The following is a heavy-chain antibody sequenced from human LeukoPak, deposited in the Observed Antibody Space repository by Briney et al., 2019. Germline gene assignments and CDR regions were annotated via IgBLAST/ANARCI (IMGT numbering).Heavy chain of an antibody. CDR2: ISHSGNT. CDR3: ARYSTAWPYWYFDL. CDR1: GGSISSGRYS. V-gene: IGHV4-30-2*01. J-gene: IGHJ2*01. D-gene: IGHD6-13*01. Sequence: SETLSLTCTVSGGSISSGRYSWSWIRQPPGKGLEWIGYISHSGNTYYSPSLKSRVTISVDYSKNQFSLKLTSVTAADTAVYYCARYSTAWPYWYFDLWGRGTLVTVSS.